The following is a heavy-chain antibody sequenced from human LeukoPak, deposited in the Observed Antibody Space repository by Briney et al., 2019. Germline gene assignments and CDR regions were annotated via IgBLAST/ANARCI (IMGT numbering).Heavy chain of an antibody. J-gene: IGHJ4*02. CDR1: GYSFTSYW. V-gene: IGHV5-51*01. CDR3: ARAVMSSGSWSPEFDY. D-gene: IGHD6-13*01. CDR2: IYPGDSDT. Sequence: GESLKISCKGSGYSFTSYWIGWVRQMPGKGLEWMGIIYPGDSDTRYSPSFQGQVTISADKSISTAYLRWSSLKASDTAMYYCARAVMSSGSWSPEFDYWGQGTLVTVSS.